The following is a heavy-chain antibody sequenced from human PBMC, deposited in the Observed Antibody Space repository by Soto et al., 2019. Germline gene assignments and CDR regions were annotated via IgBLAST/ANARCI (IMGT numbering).Heavy chain of an antibody. Sequence: GGSLRLSCAASGFSFSSYTMNWVRQAPGKGLEWVSSINNNSGRKYYADSVKGRFTISRDNSKNTLFLQMNSLKAEDTAVYFCAKDGDHEYFDYWGQGTQVTVSS. V-gene: IGHV3-23*01. J-gene: IGHJ4*02. CDR2: INNNSGRK. D-gene: IGHD7-27*01. CDR3: AKDGDHEYFDY. CDR1: GFSFSSYT.